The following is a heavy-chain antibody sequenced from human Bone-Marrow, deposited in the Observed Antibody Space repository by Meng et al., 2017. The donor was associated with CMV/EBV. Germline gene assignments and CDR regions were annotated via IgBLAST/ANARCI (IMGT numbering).Heavy chain of an antibody. V-gene: IGHV4-34*01. Sequence: SETLSLTCAVYGGSFSGYYWSWIRQPPGKGLEWIGEINHSGSTNYNPSLKSRVTISVDTSKNQFSLKPSSVTAADTAVYYCARGINDFWSGYTPPDYGGQGTLVTVSS. CDR3: ARGINDFWSGYTPPDY. CDR1: GGSFSGYY. CDR2: INHSGST. D-gene: IGHD3-3*01. J-gene: IGHJ4*02.